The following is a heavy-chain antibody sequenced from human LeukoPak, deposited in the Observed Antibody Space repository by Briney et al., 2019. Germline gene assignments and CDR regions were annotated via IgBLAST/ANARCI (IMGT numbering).Heavy chain of an antibody. CDR3: ARDRSPGHCTSSSCYGLLFDY. CDR1: GFTFSSYS. Sequence: PGGSLRLSCAASGFTFSSYSMNWVRQAPGEGLEWVSYVSSSSSYIYYADSVKGRFTISRDNAKNSLYLQMNSLRAEDTAVYYCARDRSPGHCTSSSCYGLLFDYWGQGTLVTASS. CDR2: VSSSSSYI. D-gene: IGHD2-2*01. V-gene: IGHV3-21*01. J-gene: IGHJ4*02.